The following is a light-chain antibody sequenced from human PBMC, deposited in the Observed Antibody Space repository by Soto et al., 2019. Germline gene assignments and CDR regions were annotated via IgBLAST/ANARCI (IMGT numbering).Light chain of an antibody. Sequence: SQMTRWPSSRSASVGDRVNITCLASQNINRRLAWYQQKPGKAHNLLIYDDSSLESGVPARFSGGGSGTEFTLTISSLQPDDFSTFYCQKYNNYPWKFGQGTRVDIK. CDR3: QKYNNYPWK. J-gene: IGKJ1*01. CDR1: QNINRR. V-gene: IGKV1-5*01. CDR2: DDS.